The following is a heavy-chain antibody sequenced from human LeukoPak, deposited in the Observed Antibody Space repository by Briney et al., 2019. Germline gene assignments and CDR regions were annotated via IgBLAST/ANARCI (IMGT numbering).Heavy chain of an antibody. V-gene: IGHV4-4*07. CDR1: GGSISSYY. Sequence: SETLSLTCTVSGGSISSYYWSWIRQPAGKGLEWIGRIYTSGSTNYNPSLKSRVTMSVDTSKNQFSLKLSSVTAADTAVYYCARVAKVRDYYYMDVWGKGTTVTVSS. CDR2: IYTSGST. J-gene: IGHJ6*03. CDR3: ARVAKVRDYYYMDV.